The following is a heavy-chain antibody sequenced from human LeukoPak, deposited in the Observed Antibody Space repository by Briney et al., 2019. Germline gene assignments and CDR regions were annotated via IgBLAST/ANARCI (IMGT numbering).Heavy chain of an antibody. Sequence: GAPVKVSCKTSGYTFTSYYMHWVRQAPGQGLEWMGIINPGGGSTSYAQKFQGRVTMTRDTSTSTVYMELSSLRSEDTAVYYCAREPVDTAMVGGVDFDYWGQGTLVTVSS. V-gene: IGHV1-46*01. CDR1: GYTFTSYY. J-gene: IGHJ4*02. CDR2: INPGGGST. D-gene: IGHD5-18*01. CDR3: AREPVDTAMVGGVDFDY.